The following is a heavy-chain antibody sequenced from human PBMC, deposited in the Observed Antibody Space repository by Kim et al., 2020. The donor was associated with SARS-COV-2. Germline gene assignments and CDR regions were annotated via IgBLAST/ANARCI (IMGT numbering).Heavy chain of an antibody. J-gene: IGHJ4*02. Sequence: GGSLRLSCAASGFTVSSNYMSWVRQAPGKGLEWVSVIYSGGSTYYADSVKGRFTISRDNSKNTLYLQMNSLRAEDTAVYYCAREPTTPYYYDSSGYYYVADYWGQGTLVTVSS. D-gene: IGHD3-22*01. CDR2: IYSGGST. V-gene: IGHV3-66*01. CDR1: GFTVSSNY. CDR3: AREPTTPYYYDSSGYYYVADY.